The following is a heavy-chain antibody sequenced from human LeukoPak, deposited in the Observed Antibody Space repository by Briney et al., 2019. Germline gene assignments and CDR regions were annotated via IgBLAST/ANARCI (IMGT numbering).Heavy chain of an antibody. D-gene: IGHD3-22*01. Sequence: GGSLRLSCAASGCTFSNYAMTWVRQAPGKGLEWVSIIGGIDGSTSYAVSVKGRFTNSRAKSKNPLYLQMNSLRAEDTAVYYCTKGPDTSGYYSLDYWGQGALVTVSS. CDR2: IGGIDGST. CDR1: GCTFSNYA. CDR3: TKGPDTSGYYSLDY. J-gene: IGHJ4*02. V-gene: IGHV3-23*01.